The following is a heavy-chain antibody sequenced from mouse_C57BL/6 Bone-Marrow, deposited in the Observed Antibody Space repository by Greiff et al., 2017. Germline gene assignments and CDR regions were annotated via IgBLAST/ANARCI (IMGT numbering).Heavy chain of an antibody. Sequence: EVQLVESGGGLVKPGGSLKLSCAASGFTFSSYAMSWVRQTPEKRLEWVATISDGGSYTYYPNNVKGRFTISRDNTKNNRYLQMSHLKSEDTAMYYCARDYRIRRDNYLDYWGQGTTLTVSS. V-gene: IGHV5-4*01. CDR3: ARDYRIRRDNYLDY. J-gene: IGHJ2*01. D-gene: IGHD2-12*01. CDR1: GFTFSSYA. CDR2: ISDGGSYT.